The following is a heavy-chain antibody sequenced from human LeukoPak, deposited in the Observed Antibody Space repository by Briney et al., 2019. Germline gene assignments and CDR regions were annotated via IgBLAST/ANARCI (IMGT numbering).Heavy chain of an antibody. CDR3: ARVLGIAVAGPVNYYYYGMDV. J-gene: IGHJ6*02. Sequence: GGSLRLPCAASGFTFSSYSMNWVRQAPGKGLEWVSSISSSSSYIYYADSVKGRFTISRDNAKNSLYLQMNSLRAEDTAVYYCARVLGIAVAGPVNYYYYGMDVWGQGTTVTVSS. D-gene: IGHD6-19*01. V-gene: IGHV3-21*01. CDR1: GFTFSSYS. CDR2: ISSSSSYI.